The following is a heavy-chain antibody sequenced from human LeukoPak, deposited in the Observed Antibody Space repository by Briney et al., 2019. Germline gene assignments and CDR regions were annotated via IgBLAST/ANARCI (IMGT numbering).Heavy chain of an antibody. CDR3: AKCYGGNSVYFDY. V-gene: IGHV3-23*01. CDR1: GFTFSSYA. CDR2: ISGSGDST. Sequence: PGGSLRLSCAASGFTFSSYAMSWVRQAPGKGLEWVSFISGSGDSTYYADSVKGRFTISRDNSKNTLYLQMNSLRAEDTAVYYCAKCYGGNSVYFDYWGQGTLVTVSS. J-gene: IGHJ4*02. D-gene: IGHD4-23*01.